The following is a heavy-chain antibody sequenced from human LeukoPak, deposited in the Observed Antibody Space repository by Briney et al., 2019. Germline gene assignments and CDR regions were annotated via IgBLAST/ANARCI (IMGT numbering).Heavy chain of an antibody. D-gene: IGHD6-19*01. CDR2: ISYDGSNK. V-gene: IGHV3-30-3*01. Sequence: VRSLRLSCAASGFTFSSYAMHWVRQAPGKGLEWVAVISYDGSNKYYADSVKGRFTISRDNSKNTLYLQMNSLRAEDTAVYYCARDRGQWLAQAYGMDVWGQGTTVTVSS. CDR3: ARDRGQWLAQAYGMDV. CDR1: GFTFSSYA. J-gene: IGHJ6*02.